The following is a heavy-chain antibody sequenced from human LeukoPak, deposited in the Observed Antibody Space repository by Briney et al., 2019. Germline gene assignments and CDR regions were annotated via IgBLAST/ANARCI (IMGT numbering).Heavy chain of an antibody. J-gene: IGHJ3*02. CDR3: AKPLDGTYYYDSSGYLSAFDI. Sequence: GGSLRLSCAASGFTFSSYSMNWVRQAPGKGLEWVSSISSSSSYIYYADSVKGRFIISRDNAKNSLYLQMNSLRAEDTAVYYCAKPLDGTYYYDSSGYLSAFDIWGQGTMVTVSS. V-gene: IGHV3-21*01. CDR2: ISSSSSYI. D-gene: IGHD3-22*01. CDR1: GFTFSSYS.